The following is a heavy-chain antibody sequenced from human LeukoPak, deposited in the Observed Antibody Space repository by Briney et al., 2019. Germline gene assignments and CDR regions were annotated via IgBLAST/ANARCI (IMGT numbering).Heavy chain of an antibody. CDR1: GGSISSYY. CDR2: IYYRGST. J-gene: IGHJ6*02. D-gene: IGHD6-19*01. Sequence: SETLSLTCTVSGGSISSYYWSWIRQPPGKGLEWIGYIYYRGSTNYNPSLKSRVTISVDTSKRQFSLKLTSVTAADTAVYYCARHDGLGPSYCYYYGLAVWGQGTTVTVSS. V-gene: IGHV4-59*08. CDR3: ARHDGLGPSYCYYYGLAV.